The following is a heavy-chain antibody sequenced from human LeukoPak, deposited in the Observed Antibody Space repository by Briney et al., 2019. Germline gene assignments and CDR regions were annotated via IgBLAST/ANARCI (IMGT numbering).Heavy chain of an antibody. V-gene: IGHV3-30*02. J-gene: IGHJ5*02. Sequence: GGSLRLSCAASGFTFSSYGMHWVRQAPGKGLEWVAFIRYDGSNKYYADSVKGRFTISRDNSKNTLYLQMNSLRAEDTAVYYCAKDKGRTISGVVIPFDPWGQGTLVTVSS. D-gene: IGHD3-3*01. CDR3: AKDKGRTISGVVIPFDP. CDR2: IRYDGSNK. CDR1: GFTFSSYG.